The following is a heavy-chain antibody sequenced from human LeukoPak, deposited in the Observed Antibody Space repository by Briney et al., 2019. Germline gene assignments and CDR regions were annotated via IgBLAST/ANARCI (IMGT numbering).Heavy chain of an antibody. D-gene: IGHD5-12*01. CDR1: GFTFSSYG. Sequence: GGSLRLSCAASGFTFSSYGMHWVRQAPGKGLEWVAVISYDGSNKYYADSVKGRFTISRDNSKNTLYLQMNSLRAEDTAVYYCAKTSGYDSNWYFDLWGRGTLVTVSS. CDR2: ISYDGSNK. J-gene: IGHJ2*01. CDR3: AKTSGYDSNWYFDL. V-gene: IGHV3-30*18.